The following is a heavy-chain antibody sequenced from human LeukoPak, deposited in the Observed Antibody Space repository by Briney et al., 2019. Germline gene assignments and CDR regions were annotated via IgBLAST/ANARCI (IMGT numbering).Heavy chain of an antibody. CDR3: AKDRLQGYNWDYYYYGMDV. D-gene: IGHD1-1*01. CDR1: RFTFSTYG. Sequence: GGSLRLSCAASRFTFSTYGMHWVRQAPGKGLEWVAIISYDGSHKYYSDSVKGRFSISRDNSKKTLFLQMNSLRGEDTAVYFCAKDRLQGYNWDYYYYGMDVWGLGTAVTVSS. CDR2: ISYDGSHK. V-gene: IGHV3-30*18. J-gene: IGHJ6*02.